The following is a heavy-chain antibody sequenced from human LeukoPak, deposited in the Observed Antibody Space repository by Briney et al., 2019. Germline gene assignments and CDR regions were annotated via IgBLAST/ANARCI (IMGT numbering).Heavy chain of an antibody. Sequence: ASLKVSCTASRYTFTRYDINWGRQATGQGREWMGGMNPNSGNTGYAQKFQGRVTMTRNTSISTAYMELSSLRSEDTAVYYCATTPSSIAVAGSEGDAFDIWGQGTMVTVSS. CDR1: RYTFTRYD. V-gene: IGHV1-8*01. CDR2: MNPNSGNT. J-gene: IGHJ3*02. D-gene: IGHD6-19*01. CDR3: ATTPSSIAVAGSEGDAFDI.